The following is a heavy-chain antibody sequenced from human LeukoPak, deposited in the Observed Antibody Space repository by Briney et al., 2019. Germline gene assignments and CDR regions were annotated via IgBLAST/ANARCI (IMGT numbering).Heavy chain of an antibody. CDR1: GFTVSSNY. J-gene: IGHJ1*01. CDR2: IYSGGST. D-gene: IGHD6-13*01. V-gene: IGHV3-53*05. Sequence: TGGSPRLSCAASGFTVSSNYMSWVRQAPGKGLEWVSVIYSGGSTYYADSVKGRFTISRDNSKNTLYLQMNSLRAEDTAVYYCARDLPGYSSSWYGYFQHWGQGTLVTVSS. CDR3: ARDLPGYSSSWYGYFQH.